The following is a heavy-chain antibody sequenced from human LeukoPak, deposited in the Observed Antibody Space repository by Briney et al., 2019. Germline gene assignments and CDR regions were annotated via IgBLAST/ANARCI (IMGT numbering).Heavy chain of an antibody. Sequence: GASVKVSCKASGYTFISYDFNWVRQATGQGLEWMGWMNPNSGTTSYAQKFQGRVSMTRNTSISTAYMELSSLRSEDMAVYYCAGGWYGDWFDPWGQGTLVTVSS. CDR2: MNPNSGTT. CDR1: GYTFISYD. CDR3: AGGWYGDWFDP. J-gene: IGHJ5*02. D-gene: IGHD3-10*01. V-gene: IGHV1-8*01.